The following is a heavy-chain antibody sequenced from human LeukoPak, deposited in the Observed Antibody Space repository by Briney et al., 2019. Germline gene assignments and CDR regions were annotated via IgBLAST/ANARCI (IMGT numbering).Heavy chain of an antibody. V-gene: IGHV4-34*01. CDR3: ARGRRGEGATNYFDY. J-gene: IGHJ4*02. CDR1: GGSFSGYY. CDR2: INHSGST. Sequence: PSETLSLTCAVYGGSFSGYYWSWIRQPPGKGLEWIGEINHSGSTNYNPSLKSRVTISVDTSKNQFSLKLSSVTAADTAVYYCARGRRGEGATNYFDYWSQGTLVTVSS. D-gene: IGHD1-26*01.